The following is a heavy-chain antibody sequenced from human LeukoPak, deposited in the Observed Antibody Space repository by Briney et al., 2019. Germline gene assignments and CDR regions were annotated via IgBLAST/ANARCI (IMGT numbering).Heavy chain of an antibody. J-gene: IGHJ4*02. Sequence: ASVKVSCKASGYTFTSLGISWVRQAPGQGLEWMGWISGDNGNTYYAQKLQGRVTLTKDTSTSTAYMELRSLRSDDTAVYYCARDCDRSGYYCYWGQGTQVTVSS. D-gene: IGHD3-22*01. CDR1: GYTFTSLG. CDR3: ARDCDRSGYYCY. CDR2: ISGDNGNT. V-gene: IGHV1-18*01.